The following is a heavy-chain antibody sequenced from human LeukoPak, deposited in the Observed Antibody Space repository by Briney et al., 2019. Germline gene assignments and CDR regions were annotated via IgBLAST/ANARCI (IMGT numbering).Heavy chain of an antibody. CDR1: GYTFTGYY. CDR2: INPNSGGT. CDR3: ASDYYDSSAPPYGMDV. J-gene: IGHJ6*02. V-gene: IGHV1-2*02. D-gene: IGHD3-22*01. Sequence: ASVTVSCKASGYTFTGYYMHWVRQAPGQGLEWMGWINPNSGGTNYAQKFQGRVTMTRDTSISTAYMELGRLRSDDTAVYYCASDYYDSSAPPYGMDVWGQGTTVTVSS.